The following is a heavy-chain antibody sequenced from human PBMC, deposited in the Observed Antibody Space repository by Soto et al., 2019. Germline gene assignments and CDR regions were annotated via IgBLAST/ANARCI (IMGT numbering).Heavy chain of an antibody. V-gene: IGHV1-18*04. CDR3: ARTYCSSARCYSDY. CDR1: GYTFTSHG. J-gene: IGHJ4*02. D-gene: IGHD2-2*01. CDR2: ISAYNGNT. Sequence: QVQLVQSGAEVKKPGASVKVSCKTSGYTFTSHGISWVRQAPGQGLEWLGWISAYNGNTNYAQKLQGRVTMTTDTPTSTAYLDLRSLRSDDTAVYYCARTYCSSARCYSDYWGQGTLVTVSS.